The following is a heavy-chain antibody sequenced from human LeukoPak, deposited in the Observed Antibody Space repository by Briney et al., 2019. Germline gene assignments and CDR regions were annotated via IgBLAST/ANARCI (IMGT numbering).Heavy chain of an antibody. D-gene: IGHD2-2*01. V-gene: IGHV3-23*01. CDR3: EKEVCTSTSCYHFDY. CDR1: GFTFSSNG. CDR2: ISDSGDRT. J-gene: IGHJ4*02. Sequence: GGSLRLSCAVSGFTFSSNGMNWVRQAPGKGLEWVSAISDSGDRTYYADSVKGRFTISRDNSKNTLYLQMNSLRAEDTAVYYCEKEVCTSTSCYHFDYWGQGTLVTVSS.